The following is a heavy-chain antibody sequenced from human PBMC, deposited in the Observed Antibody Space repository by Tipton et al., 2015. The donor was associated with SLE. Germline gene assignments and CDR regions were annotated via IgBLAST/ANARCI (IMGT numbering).Heavy chain of an antibody. J-gene: IGHJ3*02. Sequence: TLSLTCTVSGGSISSGGYHWSWIRQHPGKGLEWIGYIYYSGSTYYNPSLKSRVTISVDTSKKQFSLKLSSVTAADTAVYYCAREAEIGVVIMGAFDIWGQWTMVTVSS. CDR2: IYYSGST. CDR3: AREAEIGVVIMGAFDI. V-gene: IGHV4-31*03. CDR1: GGSISSGGYH. D-gene: IGHD3-3*01.